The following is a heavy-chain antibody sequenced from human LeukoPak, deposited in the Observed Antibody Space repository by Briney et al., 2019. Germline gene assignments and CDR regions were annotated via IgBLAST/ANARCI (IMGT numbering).Heavy chain of an antibody. D-gene: IGHD2-2*01. CDR3: AGTLGYCSSTSCLGWFDP. V-gene: IGHV4-59*01. CDR1: GGSISSYY. CDR2: IYYSGST. Sequence: SETLSLTCTVSGGSISSYYWSWIRQPPGKGLEWIGYIYYSGSTNYNPSLKSRVTISVDTSKNQFSLKLSSVTAADTAVYYCAGTLGYCSSTSCLGWFDPWGQGTLVTVSS. J-gene: IGHJ5*02.